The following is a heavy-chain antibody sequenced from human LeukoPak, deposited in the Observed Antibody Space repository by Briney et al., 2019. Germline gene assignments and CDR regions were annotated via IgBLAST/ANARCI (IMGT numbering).Heavy chain of an antibody. Sequence: SETLSLTCTLSGGSLSSSSYFWGWIRQPPGKGLDPGKGLEWIGTISYSGSTYYNPSLRSRVTVSVDTSKNQFSLKLSSVTAADTAVYYCARSYCSGGSCYSDPFDIWGQGTMVTVSS. V-gene: IGHV4-39*01. CDR2: ISYSGST. J-gene: IGHJ3*02. CDR1: GGSLSSSSYF. CDR3: ARSYCSGGSCYSDPFDI. D-gene: IGHD2-15*01.